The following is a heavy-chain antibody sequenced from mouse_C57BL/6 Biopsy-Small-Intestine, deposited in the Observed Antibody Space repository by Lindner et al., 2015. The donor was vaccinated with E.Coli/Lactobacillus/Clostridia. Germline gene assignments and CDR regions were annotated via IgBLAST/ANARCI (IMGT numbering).Heavy chain of an antibody. J-gene: IGHJ4*01. CDR2: INPSTGDT. Sequence: SVKVSCKASGYTFTGHFIHWVRQAPGQGLEWMGWINPSTGDTNYGQNFQGRVTMTRDTSISTAYMELSRLTSDDTAVYYCAKSNRIVGTKGTTRHFDYWGQGTLVTVSS. CDR1: GYTFTGHF. D-gene: IGHD2-13*01. CDR3: AKSNRIVGTKGTTRHFDY. V-gene: IGHV1-84*02.